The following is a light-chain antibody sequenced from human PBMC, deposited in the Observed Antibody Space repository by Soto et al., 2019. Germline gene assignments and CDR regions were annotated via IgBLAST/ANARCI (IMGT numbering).Light chain of an antibody. V-gene: IGLV1-44*01. CDR1: SSNVGGHA. Sequence: QTVVTQPPSASGTPGQTITISCSGSSSNVGGHAVDWYQQVPGTAPKLLIYRNTQRPSGVPDRFSGSTSGTSASLAISGLQSEDEGDYYCATWDDSLNGVLFGGGTKLTVL. CDR2: RNT. J-gene: IGLJ2*01. CDR3: ATWDDSLNGVL.